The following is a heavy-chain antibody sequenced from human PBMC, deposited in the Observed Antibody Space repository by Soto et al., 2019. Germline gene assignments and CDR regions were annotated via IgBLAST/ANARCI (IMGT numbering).Heavy chain of an antibody. CDR3: ATISGTTRWDDY. J-gene: IGHJ4*02. D-gene: IGHD1-20*01. CDR2: IDSSSSYI. Sequence: RLSCAASGFTFSSCSMDWVRQAPGKGLEWVSSIDSSSSYIHYADSVKGRFTISRDNAKNSLYLQMNSLRAEDTAVYYCATISGTTRWDDYWGPGTLVTVSS. CDR1: GFTFSSCS. V-gene: IGHV3-21*01.